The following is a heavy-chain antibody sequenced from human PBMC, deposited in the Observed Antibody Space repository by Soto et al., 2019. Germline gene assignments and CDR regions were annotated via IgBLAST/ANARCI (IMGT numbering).Heavy chain of an antibody. J-gene: IGHJ5*02. Sequence: EVQLLESGGGLVQPGGSLRLSCAASGFPFSSRAMSWVRQAPGKGLEWVSAISGSGTITYYADSVKGRFTISRDTSKNTRYLQMNGLRADDTAVYYCAEWARYCSGADCRAWGQGTLVTVSS. CDR2: ISGSGTIT. CDR3: AEWARYCSGADCRA. CDR1: GFPFSSRA. V-gene: IGHV3-23*01. D-gene: IGHD2-15*01.